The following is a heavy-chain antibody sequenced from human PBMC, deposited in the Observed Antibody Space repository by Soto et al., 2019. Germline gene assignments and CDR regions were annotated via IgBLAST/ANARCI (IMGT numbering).Heavy chain of an antibody. CDR3: AIDLQFSGWFGLCYFDS. J-gene: IGHJ4*02. CDR2: IGGSGAST. D-gene: IGHD6-19*01. Sequence: EVQLLESGGGLVQPGGSLRLSCAASGFTFSSYAMSWVRQAPGKGLELVSGIGGSGASTYYADSVKGRFTISRDNSKNPLFLQMNSLRAEDTAVFYCAIDLQFSGWFGLCYFDSWGQGTLVTVSS. CDR1: GFTFSSYA. V-gene: IGHV3-23*01.